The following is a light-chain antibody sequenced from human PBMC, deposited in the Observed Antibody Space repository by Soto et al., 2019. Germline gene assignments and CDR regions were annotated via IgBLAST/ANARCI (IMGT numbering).Light chain of an antibody. V-gene: IGKV3D-15*01. CDR3: QQYNNWPLT. J-gene: IGKJ4*01. CDR2: GAS. Sequence: EIVMTQSPATLSVSPGERATLSCRASQSIGSTLAWYQQKPGQTPRLLIYGASTRATGIPARFSGSGSGTEFTLTISSLQSEDFAVYNCQQYNNWPLTFGGGNKLEIK. CDR1: QSIGST.